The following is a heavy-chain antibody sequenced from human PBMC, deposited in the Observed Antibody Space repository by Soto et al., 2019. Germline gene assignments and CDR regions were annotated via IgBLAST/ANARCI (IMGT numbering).Heavy chain of an antibody. Sequence: QVQLVQSGAEVKKPGSSVKVSCLASRVTFNRYAINWVRQAPGHGLEWLGALVPQFGTPNYAQKFQDRVTIVADESTNTTSMELRGLTSDDTAVYYCARQNRDTSMVPFDVWGQGTLVTVSS. CDR2: LVPQFGTP. CDR1: RVTFNRYA. J-gene: IGHJ4*02. CDR3: ARQNRDTSMVPFDV. D-gene: IGHD5-18*01. V-gene: IGHV1-69*01.